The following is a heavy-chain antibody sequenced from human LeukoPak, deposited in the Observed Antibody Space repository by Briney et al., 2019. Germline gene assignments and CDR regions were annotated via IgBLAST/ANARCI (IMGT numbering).Heavy chain of an antibody. CDR2: ISGYNGHT. V-gene: IGHV1-18*01. CDR3: ARGRTHRMYYSEGGDAFDI. CDR1: GGTFSSYA. J-gene: IGHJ3*02. Sequence: GASVKVSCKASGGTFSSYAISWVRQAPGQGLEWMGWISGYNGHTNYAQKFQGRVTMTTDTSTSTAYMELRSLRSDDTAMYYCARGRTHRMYYSEGGDAFDIWGQGTMVTVSS. D-gene: IGHD3-16*01.